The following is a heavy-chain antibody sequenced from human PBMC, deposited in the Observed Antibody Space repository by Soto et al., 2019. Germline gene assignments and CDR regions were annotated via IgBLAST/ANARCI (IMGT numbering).Heavy chain of an antibody. D-gene: IGHD6-6*01. V-gene: IGHV4-31*03. CDR3: GLGYYYYGMDV. CDR1: GGSISSGGYY. Sequence: PSETLSLTCTVSGGSISSGGYYWSWIRQHPGKGLEWIGYIYYSGSTYYNPSLKSRVTISVDTSKNQFSLKLSSVTAADTAVYYCGLGYYYYGMDVWGQGTTVTVSS. J-gene: IGHJ6*02. CDR2: IYYSGST.